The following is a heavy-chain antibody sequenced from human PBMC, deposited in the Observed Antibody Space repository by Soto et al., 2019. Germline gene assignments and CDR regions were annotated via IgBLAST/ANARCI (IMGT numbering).Heavy chain of an antibody. V-gene: IGHV5-51*01. Sequence: SEALKISGKGGGGKFGSAWSGWVRQMPGKGLEWMGIIKPGTSDIRYSPSCRGHVTISADEAVSTAYLQWSSLKASDTAMYYCARQLSHICDSWGQGTLVTLPS. CDR2: IKPGTSDI. CDR3: ARQLSHICDS. J-gene: IGHJ4*02. D-gene: IGHD3-3*02. CDR1: GGKFGSAW.